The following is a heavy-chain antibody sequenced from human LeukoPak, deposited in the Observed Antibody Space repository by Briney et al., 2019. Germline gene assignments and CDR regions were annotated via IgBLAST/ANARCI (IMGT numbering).Heavy chain of an antibody. CDR1: GGTFSSYA. V-gene: IGHV1-69*04. CDR3: VSDSSGYLVYGRTNAFDI. D-gene: IGHD3-22*01. CDR2: IIPILGIA. Sequence: GASVKVSCKASGGTFSSYAISWVRQAPGQGLEWMGRIIPILGIANYAQKFQGRVTITADKSTSTAYMELSSLRSEDTAVYYCVSDSSGYLVYGRTNAFDIWGQGTMVTVSS. J-gene: IGHJ3*02.